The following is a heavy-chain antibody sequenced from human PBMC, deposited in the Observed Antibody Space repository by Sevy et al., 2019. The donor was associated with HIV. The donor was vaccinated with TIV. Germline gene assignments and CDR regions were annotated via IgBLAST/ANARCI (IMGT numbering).Heavy chain of an antibody. CDR2: IKQYGSEK. J-gene: IGHJ6*02. CDR1: GFTFSSYW. V-gene: IGHV3-7*01. D-gene: IGHD2-2*01. Sequence: GGSLRLSCAASGFTFSSYWMSWVRQAPGKGLEWVANIKQYGSEKYYVDSVKGRFTISRDNAKNSLYLQMNSLRAEDTAVYYCARSRCSSTSCRYYYYGMDVWGQGTTVTVSS. CDR3: ARSRCSSTSCRYYYYGMDV.